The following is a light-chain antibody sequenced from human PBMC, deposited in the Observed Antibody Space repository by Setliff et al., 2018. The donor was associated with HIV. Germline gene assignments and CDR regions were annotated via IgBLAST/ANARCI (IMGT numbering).Light chain of an antibody. CDR1: SSDVGGYNY. J-gene: IGLJ1*01. CDR2: EVT. CDR3: SSYTNSNSYV. V-gene: IGLV2-14*01. Sequence: QSALTQPASVSGSPGQSITMSCTGTSSDVGGYNYVSWYQHHPGKAPKLMIYEVTNRPSGVSSRFSGPKSGNTASLTIFGLQAEDEADYYCSSYTNSNSYVFGTGTKVTV.